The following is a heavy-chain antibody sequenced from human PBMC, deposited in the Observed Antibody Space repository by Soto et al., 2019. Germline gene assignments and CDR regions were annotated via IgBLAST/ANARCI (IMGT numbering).Heavy chain of an antibody. CDR2: ISPDNGNT. CDR3: ARALGYSGYAGMDV. Sequence: QVQLVQSEGEGKKPGASVKFSGKASGYTFPIYGLNWWRQAPGQGLEWMGWISPDNGNTNYAQKLQGRVTMTTDTSTSTAYMELRSLRSDDTAVYYCARALGYSGYAGMDVWGQGTTVTVSS. V-gene: IGHV1-18*01. CDR1: GYTFPIYG. J-gene: IGHJ6*02. D-gene: IGHD5-12*01.